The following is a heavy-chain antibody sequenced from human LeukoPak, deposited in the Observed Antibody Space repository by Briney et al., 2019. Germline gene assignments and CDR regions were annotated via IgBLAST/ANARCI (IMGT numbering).Heavy chain of an antibody. Sequence: GGSLRLSCAASGFVFSSYAMNWVRQAPGKGLEWVAVISYDGSNKYYADSVKGRFTISRDNSKNTLYLQMNSLRAEDTAVYYCARISMPYYYYGMDVWGQGTTVTVSS. CDR1: GFVFSSYA. D-gene: IGHD2-2*01. CDR2: ISYDGSNK. V-gene: IGHV3-30-3*01. CDR3: ARISMPYYYYGMDV. J-gene: IGHJ6*02.